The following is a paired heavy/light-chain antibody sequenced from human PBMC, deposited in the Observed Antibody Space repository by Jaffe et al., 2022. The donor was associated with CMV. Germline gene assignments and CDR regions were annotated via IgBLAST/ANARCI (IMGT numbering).Heavy chain of an antibody. CDR3: AHTLLGAGNYYVPFDP. D-gene: IGHD3-10*02. V-gene: IGHV2-5*02. Sequence: QITLKESGPTLVKPTQTLTLTCTFSGFSLSTSGVGVGWIRQPPGKALEWLALIYWDDDKRYSPSLKSRLTITKDTSKNQVVLTMTNMDPVDTATYYCAHTLLGAGNYYVPFDPWGQGTLVTVSS. CDR2: IYWDDDK. CDR1: GFSLSTSGVG. J-gene: IGHJ5*02.
Light chain of an antibody. Sequence: IQLTQSPSSLSASVGDRVTITCRASQGISSYLAWYQQKPGKAPKLLIYAASTLQSGVPSRFSGSGSGTDFTLTISSLQPEDFATYYCQQLNSYPPGFTFGGGTKVEIK. CDR3: QQLNSYPPGFT. V-gene: IGKV1-9*01. CDR2: AAS. CDR1: QGISSY. J-gene: IGKJ4*01.